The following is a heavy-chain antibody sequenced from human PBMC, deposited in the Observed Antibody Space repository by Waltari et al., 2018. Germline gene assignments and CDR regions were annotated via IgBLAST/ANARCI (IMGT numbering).Heavy chain of an antibody. V-gene: IGHV4-39*01. CDR2: ISYKGRT. J-gene: IGHJ6*02. D-gene: IGHD1-26*01. Sequence: QLQLEESGPRLVKPSETLSLICSVSGDSISSSSYYWAWIRQSPGKGLEYIASISYKGRTDYNPSFKTRSTISVDTSKNQVSLRVNSVTAADTAVYHCAREEFPAWDENYYGTDVWGQGTTVTVSS. CDR3: AREEFPAWDENYYGTDV. CDR1: GDSISSSSYY.